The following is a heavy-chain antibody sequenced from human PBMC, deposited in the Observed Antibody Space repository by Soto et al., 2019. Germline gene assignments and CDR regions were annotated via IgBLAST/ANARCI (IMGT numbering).Heavy chain of an antibody. J-gene: IGHJ5*02. D-gene: IGHD6-13*01. Sequence: ASVKVSCKASGFTFISSAVQWVRQARGQRLEWIGWIVVGSDTRNYAQRFQERVTITRDMSTSTVYMELSSLRSEDTAVYYCAAGRAAGGTIWFDPWGQGTLVTSPQ. V-gene: IGHV1-58*01. CDR1: GFTFISSA. CDR2: IVVGSDTR. CDR3: AAGRAAGGTIWFDP.